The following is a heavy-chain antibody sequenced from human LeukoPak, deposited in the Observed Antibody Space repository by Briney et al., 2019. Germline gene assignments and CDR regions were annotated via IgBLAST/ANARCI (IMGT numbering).Heavy chain of an antibody. CDR3: ARGGEEDIVLMVYTEPYFDY. Sequence: GGSLRLSCAASGFTFSSHLMHWVRQAQGTELVWVSSVKSDGTATNYADSVKGRFTISRDNAKNTLYLQMNSLRAEDTAVYYCARGGEEDIVLMVYTEPYFDYWGQGTLVTVSS. D-gene: IGHD2-8*01. V-gene: IGHV3-74*01. CDR1: GFTFSSHL. CDR2: VKSDGTAT. J-gene: IGHJ4*02.